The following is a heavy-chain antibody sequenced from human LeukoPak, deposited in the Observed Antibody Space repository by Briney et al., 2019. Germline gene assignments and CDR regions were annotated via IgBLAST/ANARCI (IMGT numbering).Heavy chain of an antibody. V-gene: IGHV3-48*03. CDR3: AREDTGVAFDI. J-gene: IGHJ3*02. D-gene: IGHD2-8*01. CDR2: ISSSGIK. CDR1: RFTFSSYE. Sequence: PGGSLRLSCAAPRFTFSSYEMNWVRQAPGKGLEWVSYISSSGIKHYADSVKGRFTISRDNAKNSLYLQMNSLGVEDTAVYYCAREDTGVAFDIWGQGTTVTV.